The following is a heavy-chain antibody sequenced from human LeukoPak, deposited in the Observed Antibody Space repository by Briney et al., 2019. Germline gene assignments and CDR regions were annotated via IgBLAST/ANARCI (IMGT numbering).Heavy chain of an antibody. CDR1: GYTLTELS. CDR3: ARNQVDTAMALIDY. V-gene: IGHV1-24*01. Sequence: ASVKVSCKVSGYTLTELSMHWVRQAPGKGLEWMGGFDPEDGETIYAQKFQGRVTMTEDTSTDTAYMELRSLRSDDTAVYYCARNQVDTAMALIDYWGQGTLVTVSS. D-gene: IGHD5-18*01. J-gene: IGHJ4*02. CDR2: FDPEDGET.